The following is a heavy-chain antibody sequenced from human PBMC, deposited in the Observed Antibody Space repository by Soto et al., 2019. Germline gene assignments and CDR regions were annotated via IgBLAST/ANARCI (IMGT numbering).Heavy chain of an antibody. CDR3: ARAFYSSSWGMDYYYYGMDV. Sequence: GGSLRLSCAASGFTFSSYSMNWVRQAPGKGLEWVSSISSSSSYIYYADSVKGRFTISRDNAKNSLYLQMNSLRAEDTAVYYCARAFYSSSWGMDYYYYGMDVWGQGTTVTVSS. V-gene: IGHV3-21*01. CDR2: ISSSSSYI. D-gene: IGHD6-13*01. CDR1: GFTFSSYS. J-gene: IGHJ6*02.